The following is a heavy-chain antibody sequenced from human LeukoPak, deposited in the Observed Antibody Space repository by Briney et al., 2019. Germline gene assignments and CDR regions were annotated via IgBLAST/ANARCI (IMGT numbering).Heavy chain of an antibody. CDR1: GFSFSSNA. V-gene: IGHV3-64D*09. Sequence: GGSLRLSCSASGFSFSSNAMHWVRQAPGKGLEYVAALSSNGGTTHYADSVKGRVTISRDNSKNTLYLQVSGLRAEDTAVYYCASTYYFDSSGYYPFDYWGRGTLVTVSS. D-gene: IGHD3-22*01. CDR2: LSSNGGTT. CDR3: ASTYYFDSSGYYPFDY. J-gene: IGHJ4*02.